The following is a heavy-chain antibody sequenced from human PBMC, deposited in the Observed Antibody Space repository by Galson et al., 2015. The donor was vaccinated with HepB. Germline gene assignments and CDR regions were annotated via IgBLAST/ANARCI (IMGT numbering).Heavy chain of an antibody. J-gene: IGHJ4*02. CDR3: ANKILQ. CDR1: GFSLRSYW. Sequence: SLRLSCAASGFSLRSYWMSWVRQAPGKGLEWVANINQDGSAKYYVDSVKGRFTISRDNAKNSLYLQMSSLRAEDTAVYYCANKILQWGQGILVTVSS. D-gene: IGHD4-11*01. V-gene: IGHV3-7*01. CDR2: INQDGSAK.